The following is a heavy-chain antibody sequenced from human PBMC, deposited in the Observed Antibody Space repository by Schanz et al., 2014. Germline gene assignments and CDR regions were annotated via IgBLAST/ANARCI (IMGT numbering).Heavy chain of an antibody. D-gene: IGHD6-25*01. V-gene: IGHV3-21*04. Sequence: EMQLLESGGGLAQPGGSLRLSCAASGFTLSNYAMSWVRQAPGKGLEWVSSISYGTSYIYYAESVKGRFTISRDNAKNSLYLQMNGLRAEDTAVYYCAKVRYSSGWRGDYFDEWGQGTLVTVAS. J-gene: IGHJ4*02. CDR1: GFTLSNYA. CDR3: AKVRYSSGWRGDYFDE. CDR2: ISYGTSYI.